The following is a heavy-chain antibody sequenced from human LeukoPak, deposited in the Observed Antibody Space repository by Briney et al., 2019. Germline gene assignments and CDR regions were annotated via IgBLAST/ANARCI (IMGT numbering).Heavy chain of an antibody. J-gene: IGHJ6*03. Sequence: PGGSLRLSCAASGFTFSSYGMHWVRQAPGKGLEGVAFIRYDGSNKYYADSVKGRFTISRDNSKNTLYLQMNSLRAEVTAVYYCARQWELVRGGDSRDYYYYMDVWGKGTTVTISS. CDR1: GFTFSSYG. CDR3: ARQWELVRGGDSRDYYYYMDV. CDR2: IRYDGSNK. D-gene: IGHD1-26*01. V-gene: IGHV3-30*02.